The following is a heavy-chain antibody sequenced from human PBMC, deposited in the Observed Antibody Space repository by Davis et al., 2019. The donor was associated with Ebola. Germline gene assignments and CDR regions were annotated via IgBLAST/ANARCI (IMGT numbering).Heavy chain of an antibody. CDR2: IYSDGST. Sequence: GESLKISCAASGFTFSSYAMSWVRQAPGKGLEWVSVIYSDGSTYYADSVKGRFTISRDNSKNTLYLQMSSLRAEDTAVYYCARESTRYYGMDVWGQGTTVTVSS. V-gene: IGHV3-66*02. CDR3: ARESTRYYGMDV. CDR1: GFTFSSYA. D-gene: IGHD5/OR15-5a*01. J-gene: IGHJ6*02.